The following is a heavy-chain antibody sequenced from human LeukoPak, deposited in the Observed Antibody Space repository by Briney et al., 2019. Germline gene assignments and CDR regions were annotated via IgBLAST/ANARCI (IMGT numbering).Heavy chain of an antibody. J-gene: IGHJ3*02. CDR2: ISSSSSYI. CDR1: GFTFSSYS. CDR3: AGDLSWEEGAFDI. V-gene: IGHV3-21*01. D-gene: IGHD1-26*01. Sequence: GGSLRLTCAASGFTFSSYSMNWVRQAPVKGREWVSSISSSSSYIYYADSVKGRFTISRDNAKNSLYLQMNSLRAEDTAVYYCAGDLSWEEGAFDIWGQGTMVTVSS.